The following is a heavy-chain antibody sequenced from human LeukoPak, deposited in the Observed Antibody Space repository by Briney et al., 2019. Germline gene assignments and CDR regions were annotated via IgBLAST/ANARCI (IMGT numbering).Heavy chain of an antibody. Sequence: PSQTLSLTCAVSGGSISSGGYSWSWIRQPPGKGLEWIGYIYHGGSTYYNSSLKNRVTMSVDGSKNQFSLKLNSVTAADTAVYYCARRGAAPYCFDYWGPGTLVTVSS. CDR2: IYHGGST. J-gene: IGHJ4*02. V-gene: IGHV4-30-2*01. D-gene: IGHD6-13*01. CDR3: ARRGAAPYCFDY. CDR1: GGSISSGGYS.